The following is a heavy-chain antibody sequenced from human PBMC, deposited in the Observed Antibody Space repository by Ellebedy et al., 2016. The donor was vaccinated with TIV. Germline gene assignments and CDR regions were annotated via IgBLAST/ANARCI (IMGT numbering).Heavy chain of an antibody. CDR2: IIPMFGTT. V-gene: IGHV1-69*06. D-gene: IGHD6-6*01. CDR3: AREGREYNTPTQYFQH. J-gene: IGHJ1*01. Sequence: ASVKVSCKASGGTFSTYAISWVRQAPGEGLEWMGGIIPMFGTTNYAQKFQDRVTITADKSTSTVYMGLSSLRPEDTAVYYCAREGREYNTPTQYFQHWGQGTLVTVSS. CDR1: GGTFSTYA.